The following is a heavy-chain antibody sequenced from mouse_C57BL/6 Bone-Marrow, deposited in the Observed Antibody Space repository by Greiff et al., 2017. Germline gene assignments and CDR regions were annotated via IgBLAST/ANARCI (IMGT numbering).Heavy chain of an antibody. CDR3: ARRGDYGSSSYFDY. CDR2: IDPSDSET. CDR1: GYTFTSYW. V-gene: IGHV1-52*01. D-gene: IGHD1-1*01. J-gene: IGHJ2*01. Sequence: QVQLQQPGAELVRPGSSVKLSCKASGYTFTSYWMHWVKQRPIQGLEWIGNIDPSDSETHYTQKFKDKATLTVDKSSSTAYMQLSSLTSEDSAVYYCARRGDYGSSSYFDYWGQGTTLTVSS.